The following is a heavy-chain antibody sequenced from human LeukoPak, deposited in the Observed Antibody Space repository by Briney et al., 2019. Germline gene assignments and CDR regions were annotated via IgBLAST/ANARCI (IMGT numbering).Heavy chain of an antibody. CDR2: INAGNGNT. D-gene: IGHD2-15*01. CDR1: GYTFTSYA. CDR3: AREAAIVVVVAGSY. Sequence: ASVEVSCKASGYTFTSYAMHWVRQAPGQRLEWMGWINAGNGNTKYSQKFQGRVTITRDTSASTAYMELSSLRSEDTAVYYCAREAAIVVVVAGSYWGQGTLVTVSS. V-gene: IGHV1-3*01. J-gene: IGHJ4*02.